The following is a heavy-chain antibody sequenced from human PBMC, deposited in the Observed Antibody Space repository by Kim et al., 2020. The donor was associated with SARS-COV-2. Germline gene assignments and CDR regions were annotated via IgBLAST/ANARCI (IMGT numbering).Heavy chain of an antibody. D-gene: IGHD6-13*01. Sequence: AVSVKSRITINPDTSKNQFSLQLNSVTPEDTAVYYCAREIAAAGNGYFDYWGQGTLVTVSS. CDR3: AREIAAAGNGYFDY. V-gene: IGHV6-1*01. J-gene: IGHJ4*02.